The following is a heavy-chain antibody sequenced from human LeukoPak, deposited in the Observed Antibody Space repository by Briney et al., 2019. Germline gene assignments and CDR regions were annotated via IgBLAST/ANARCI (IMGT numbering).Heavy chain of an antibody. CDR1: GGSISDYS. CDR3: ARAGGVKTAALDLDY. Sequence: SETLSLTCTVSGGSISDYSRSWIRQPPGKGLEWIGNIYYSGSANHNPSLKSRVTISRDTSKNQFSLKLTSVTTADTAVYYCARAGGVKTAALDLDYWGQGTLVTVSS. D-gene: IGHD6-25*01. V-gene: IGHV4-59*01. J-gene: IGHJ4*02. CDR2: IYYSGSA.